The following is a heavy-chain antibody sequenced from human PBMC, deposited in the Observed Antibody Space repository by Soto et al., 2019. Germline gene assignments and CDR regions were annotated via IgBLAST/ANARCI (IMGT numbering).Heavy chain of an antibody. CDR1: GGTFSSYT. D-gene: IGHD4-17*01. CDR2: IIPILGIA. V-gene: IGHV1-69*08. J-gene: IGHJ4*02. CDR3: ARDDYGDNSGY. Sequence: QVQLVQSGAEVKKPGASVKVSCKASGGTFSSYTISWVRQAPGQGLEWMGRIIPILGIANYAQKFQGRVTNSADKSPSTAYIELSSLRSEDTAVYYCARDDYGDNSGYWGQGTLVTVSS.